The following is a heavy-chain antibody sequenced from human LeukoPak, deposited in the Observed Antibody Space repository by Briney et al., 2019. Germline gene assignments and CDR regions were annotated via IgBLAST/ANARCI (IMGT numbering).Heavy chain of an antibody. D-gene: IGHD2-21*02. CDR2: MNPNSGNT. CDR1: GYTFSGYD. J-gene: IGHJ6*03. CDR3: ARGLEVVTAISYYYYYMDV. Sequence: ASVKVSCKASGYTFSGYDINWVRQATGQGLEWMGWMNPNSGNTGYAQKLQGRVTMTRNTSISTAYMELSSLRSEDTAVYYCARGLEVVTAISYYYYYMDVWGKGTTVTVSS. V-gene: IGHV1-8*01.